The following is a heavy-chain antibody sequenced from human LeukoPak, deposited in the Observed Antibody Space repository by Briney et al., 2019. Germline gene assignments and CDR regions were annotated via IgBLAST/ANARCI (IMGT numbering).Heavy chain of an antibody. V-gene: IGHV1-69*13. Sequence: GASVKVSCKASGGTFGSYAISWVRQAPGQGLEWMGGIIPIFGTANYAQKFQGRVTITADESTSTAYMELSSLRSEDTAVYYCAALGDTAMVILDYWGQGTLVTVSS. D-gene: IGHD5-18*01. CDR2: IIPIFGTA. CDR3: AALGDTAMVILDY. CDR1: GGTFGSYA. J-gene: IGHJ4*02.